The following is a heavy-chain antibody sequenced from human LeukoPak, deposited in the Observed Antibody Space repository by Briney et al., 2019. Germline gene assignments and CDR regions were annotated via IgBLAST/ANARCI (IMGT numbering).Heavy chain of an antibody. J-gene: IGHJ4*02. Sequence: SETLSLTCTVSVGPINSGGYYWSWIRRHPGKGLEWMGYIAYSGSMYYNPSLKSRVTISVGASQKQSSLNLKSVTAADTAVYYCARTRGETVIWSERLYFEYWGQGIQVTVSS. D-gene: IGHD6-25*01. CDR2: IAYSGSM. CDR3: ARTRGETVIWSERLYFEY. CDR1: VGPINSGGYY. V-gene: IGHV4-31*03.